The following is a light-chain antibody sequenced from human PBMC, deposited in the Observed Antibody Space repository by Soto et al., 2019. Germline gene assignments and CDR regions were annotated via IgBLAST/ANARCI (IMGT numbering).Light chain of an antibody. Sequence: ESVLTKSPAGQALFPGERATALSCATRQSVSNHLAWYQQKPGQAPRLLIYETSTGATGIPPRFSGSGSGTEFTLTISSLQPEDFAVYYCQQYNNSPPWTFGQGPNVDIK. V-gene: IGKV3-15*01. CDR2: ETS. J-gene: IGKJ1*01. CDR3: QQYNNSPPWT. CDR1: QSVSNH.